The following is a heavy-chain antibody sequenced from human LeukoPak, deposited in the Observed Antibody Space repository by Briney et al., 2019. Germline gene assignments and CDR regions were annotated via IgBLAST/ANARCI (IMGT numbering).Heavy chain of an antibody. CDR3: AKLPAADSAWWFDP. CDR1: GFTFSSYE. V-gene: IGHV3-48*03. Sequence: RGSLRLSCAASGFTFSSYEMNWVRQAPGKGLEWVSYISSSGSTIYYADSVKGRFTISRDNSKNTLFLQMSSLRPGDTAVYYCAKLPAADSAWWFDPWGQGTLVTVSS. J-gene: IGHJ5*02. CDR2: ISSSGSTI. D-gene: IGHD2-2*01.